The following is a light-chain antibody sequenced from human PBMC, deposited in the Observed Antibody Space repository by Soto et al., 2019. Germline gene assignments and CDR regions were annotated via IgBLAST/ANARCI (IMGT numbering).Light chain of an antibody. CDR1: QSVSNNY. CDR3: QLYGISPH. V-gene: IGKV3-20*01. J-gene: IGKJ5*01. Sequence: ESLLTHSRGTLSLSPGERATLSCRARQSVSNNYLAWYQQKPGQAPRLLIYGASSRATGIPDRFSGSGCGTDFTLTISRLEPEDFAVYYCQLYGISPHFGQGTRLEIK. CDR2: GAS.